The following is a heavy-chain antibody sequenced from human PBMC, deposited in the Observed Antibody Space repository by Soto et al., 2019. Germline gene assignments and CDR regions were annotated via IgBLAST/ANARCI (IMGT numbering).Heavy chain of an antibody. CDR3: TTARGTYGAEYFQH. V-gene: IGHV3-15*01. Sequence: PGGSLRLSCAASGFTFTNAWMSWVRQAPGKGPEWVGRIKSKTDGGTTDYAAPVKGRFTISRDDSKNTLYLQMNSLKTEDTAVYYCTTARGTYGAEYFQHWGQGTLVTVSS. CDR1: GFTFTNAW. J-gene: IGHJ1*01. CDR2: IKSKTDGGTT. D-gene: IGHD4-17*01.